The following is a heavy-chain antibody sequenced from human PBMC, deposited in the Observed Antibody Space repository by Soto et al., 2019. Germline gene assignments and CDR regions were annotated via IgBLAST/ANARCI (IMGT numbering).Heavy chain of an antibody. J-gene: IGHJ4*02. V-gene: IGHV3-33*01. CDR1: GFTFSSYG. D-gene: IGHD3-9*01. Sequence: QVQLVESGGGVVQPGRSLRLSCAASGFTFSSYGMHWVRQAPGKGLEWVAVMWYDGSNKYYADSVKGRFTISRDNSKNTLYLQMNSLRAEDTAVYYCARAGRYFDWLSSHFDYWGQGTLVTVSS. CDR3: ARAGRYFDWLSSHFDY. CDR2: MWYDGSNK.